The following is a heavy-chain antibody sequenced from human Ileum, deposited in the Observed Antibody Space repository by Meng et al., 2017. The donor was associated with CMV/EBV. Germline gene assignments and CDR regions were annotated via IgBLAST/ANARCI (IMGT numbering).Heavy chain of an antibody. V-gene: IGHV3-53*01. CDR3: ATSPRSHDYDS. Sequence: VQRVVSGAGLFQRGGSLRLSFAASGFTIRRRYMPWVRQPQGKGLDWVCVDTVDSTYYADSVKGRFTISRDNSKNTLFLQMNYLRAEDTAVYYCATSPRSHDYDSWGQGTLVTVSS. CDR1: GFTIRRRY. J-gene: IGHJ5*01. CDR2: DTVDST. D-gene: IGHD5-12*01.